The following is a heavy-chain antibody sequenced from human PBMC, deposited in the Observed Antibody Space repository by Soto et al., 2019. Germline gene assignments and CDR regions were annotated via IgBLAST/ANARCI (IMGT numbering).Heavy chain of an antibody. CDR3: ARDCSGGPQGYCDY. CDR1: GYTFANYA. Sequence: QVQLVQSGAEVKKPGASVKVSCKASGYTFANYAIHWVRQAPGHRLEWMGWINPGNGNTRYSQNFQGRVTITRDTSANTAYMELSSLRSEDTAVYYCARDCSGGPQGYCDYWGQGALVTVSS. CDR2: INPGNGNT. D-gene: IGHD2-15*01. V-gene: IGHV1-3*01. J-gene: IGHJ4*02.